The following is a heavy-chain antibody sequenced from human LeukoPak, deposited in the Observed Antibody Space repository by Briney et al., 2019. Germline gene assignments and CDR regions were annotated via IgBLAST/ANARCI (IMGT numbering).Heavy chain of an antibody. CDR1: GFTFGDYA. D-gene: IGHD4-23*01. CDR2: IRSKAYGGTT. V-gene: IGHV3-49*04. CDR3: TTNSAPYYYYYMDV. Sequence: GGSLRLSCTASGFTFGDYAMSWVRQAPGKGLEWVGFIRSKAYGGTTEYAASVKGRFTISRDDSKSIAYLQMNSLKTEDTAVYYCTTNSAPYYYYYMDVWGKGTTVTVSS. J-gene: IGHJ6*03.